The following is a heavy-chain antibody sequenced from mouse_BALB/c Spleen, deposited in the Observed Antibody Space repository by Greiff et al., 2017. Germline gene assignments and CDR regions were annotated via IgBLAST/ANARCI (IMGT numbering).Heavy chain of an antibody. CDR1: GFSLTSYG. V-gene: IGHV2-2*02. D-gene: IGHD2-4*01. J-gene: IGHJ4*01. CDR2: IWSGGST. Sequence: VKVEESGPGLVQPSQSLSITCTVSGFSLTSYGVHWVRQSPGKGLEWLGVIWSGGSTDYNAAFISRLSISKDNSKSQVFFKMNSLQANDTAIYYCARHDYDYAMDYWGQGTSVTVSS. CDR3: ARHDYDYAMDY.